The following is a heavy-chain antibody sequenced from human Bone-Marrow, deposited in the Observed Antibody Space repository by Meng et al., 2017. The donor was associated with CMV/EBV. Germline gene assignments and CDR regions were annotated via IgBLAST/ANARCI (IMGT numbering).Heavy chain of an antibody. CDR2: ISTDSTGT. V-gene: IGHV3-23*01. CDR1: GFVFSNYP. D-gene: IGHD6-19*01. CDR3: ARRDSSGWYSLDS. Sequence: ASGFVFSNYPMSWVRQAPGKGLEWVSSISTDSTGTYYADSVKGRFTVSRDNSKDALYLHMYSLGAEDTALYYCARRDSSGWYSLDSWGQGTLVTVSS. J-gene: IGHJ4*02.